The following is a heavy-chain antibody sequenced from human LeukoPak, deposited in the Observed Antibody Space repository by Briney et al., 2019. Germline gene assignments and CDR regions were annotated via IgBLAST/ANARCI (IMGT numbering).Heavy chain of an antibody. Sequence: GGSLRLSRAASGFTFSSYSMNWVRQAPGKGLEWVSPISSSSSYIYYADSVKGRFTISRDNAKNSLYLQMNSLRAEDTAVYCCASFSDYVWGSYPTDDYWGQGTLVTVSS. CDR1: GFTFSSYS. CDR3: ASFSDYVWGSYPTDDY. J-gene: IGHJ4*02. V-gene: IGHV3-21*01. D-gene: IGHD3-16*02. CDR2: ISSSSSYI.